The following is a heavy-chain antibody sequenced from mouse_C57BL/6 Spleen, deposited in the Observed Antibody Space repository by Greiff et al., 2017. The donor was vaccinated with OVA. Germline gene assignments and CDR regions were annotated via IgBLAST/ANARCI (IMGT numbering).Heavy chain of an antibody. Sequence: VQLQQPGAELVMPGASVKLSCKASGYTFTSYWMHWVKQRPGQGLEWIGEIDPSDSYTNYNQKFKGKSTLPVDKSSSTAYMQLSSLTSEDSAVYCCANYYGSSYEGYFDVWGTGTTVTVSS. V-gene: IGHV1-69*01. D-gene: IGHD1-1*01. CDR1: GYTFTSYW. J-gene: IGHJ1*03. CDR2: IDPSDSYT. CDR3: ANYYGSSYEGYFDV.